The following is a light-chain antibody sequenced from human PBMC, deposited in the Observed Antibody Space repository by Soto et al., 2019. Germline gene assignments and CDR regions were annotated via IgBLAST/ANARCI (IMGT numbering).Light chain of an antibody. J-gene: IGKJ1*01. CDR1: QSISSNY. V-gene: IGKV3-20*01. CDR2: GAS. CDR3: QQYGSSPRT. Sequence: EIVLTQSPGTLSLSPGERATLFCRASQSISSNYLAWYQQKPGQAPRLLIYGASNRATGIPDRFSGSGSGEDFTLTISRLEPEDFAVFYCQQYGSSPRTFGQGTRVEIK.